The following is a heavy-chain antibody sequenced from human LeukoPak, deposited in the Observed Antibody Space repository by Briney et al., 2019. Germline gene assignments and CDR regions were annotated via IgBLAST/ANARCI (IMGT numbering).Heavy chain of an antibody. CDR3: AKVSAGPWRYFDY. J-gene: IGHJ4*02. CDR1: GFTVNNNY. CDR2: IRYDGSNK. V-gene: IGHV3-30*02. D-gene: IGHD1-1*01. Sequence: GGSLRLSCAASGFTVNNNYMTWVRQAPGKGLEWVAFIRYDGSNKYYADSVKGRFTISRDNSKNTLYLQMNSLRAEDTAVYYCAKVSAGPWRYFDYWGQGTLVTVSS.